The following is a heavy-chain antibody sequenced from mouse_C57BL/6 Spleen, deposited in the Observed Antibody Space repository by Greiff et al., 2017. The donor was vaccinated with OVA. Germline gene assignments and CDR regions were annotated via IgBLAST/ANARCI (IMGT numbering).Heavy chain of an antibody. Sequence: QVQLQQPGTELVKPGASVKLSCKASGYTFTSYWMPWVQQRPGHGLEWIGNINPSNGGTNYNEKFKSKATLTVDKSSSTADMQLSSLTSEDSAVYYCARYYGYADWFADWGQGTLVTVSA. V-gene: IGHV1-53*01. CDR2: INPSNGGT. J-gene: IGHJ3*01. CDR1: GYTFTSYW. CDR3: ARYYGYADWFAD. D-gene: IGHD2-2*01.